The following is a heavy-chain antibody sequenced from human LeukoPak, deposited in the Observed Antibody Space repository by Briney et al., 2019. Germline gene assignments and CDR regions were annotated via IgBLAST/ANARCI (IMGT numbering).Heavy chain of an antibody. D-gene: IGHD4-17*01. CDR2: IYYSGST. CDR1: GGSISSSSYY. Sequence: SETLSLTCTVSGGSISSSSYYWGWIRQPPGKGLEWIGSIYYSGSTYYNPSLKSRVTISVDTSKNQFSLKPSSVTAADTAVYYCARSLTTVTGDFDYWGQGTLVTVSS. V-gene: IGHV4-39*01. CDR3: ARSLTTVTGDFDY. J-gene: IGHJ4*02.